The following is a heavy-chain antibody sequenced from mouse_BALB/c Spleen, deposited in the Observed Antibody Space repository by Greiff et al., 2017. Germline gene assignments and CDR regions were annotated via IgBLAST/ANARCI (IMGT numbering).Heavy chain of an antibody. CDR2: INPSSGYT. V-gene: IGHV1-4*02. CDR1: GYTFTSYT. D-gene: IGHD1-1*01. CDR3: ARGGYYYGSSYAMDY. J-gene: IGHJ4*01. Sequence: QVQLQQSAAELARPGASVKMSCKASGYTFTSYTMHWVKQRPGQGLEWIGYINPSSGYTEYNQKFKDKTTLTADKSSSTAYMQLSSLTSEDSAVYYCARGGYYYGSSYAMDYWGQGTSVTVSS.